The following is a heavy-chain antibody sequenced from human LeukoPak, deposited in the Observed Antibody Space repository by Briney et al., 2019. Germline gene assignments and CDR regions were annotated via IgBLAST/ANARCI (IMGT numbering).Heavy chain of an antibody. D-gene: IGHD4/OR15-4a*01. CDR3: ARGAKSNYLFDP. CDR2: MNPNSGNT. V-gene: IGHV1-8*01. Sequence: ASVKVSCKASGYTFTSCDINWVRQATGQGLEWMGWMNPNSGNTGYAQKFQGRVTMTRNTSISTAYMELSSLRSEDTAVYYCARGAKSNYLFDPWGQGTLVTVSS. J-gene: IGHJ5*02. CDR1: GYTFTSCD.